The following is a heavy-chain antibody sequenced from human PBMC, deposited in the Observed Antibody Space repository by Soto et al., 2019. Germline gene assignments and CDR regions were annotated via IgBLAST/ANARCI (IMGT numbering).Heavy chain of an antibody. CDR2: IDPRGGTT. CDR3: TKGGYPGYCSGGSCPYYSDY. J-gene: IGHJ4*02. Sequence: EVHLLESGGGLVQPGGSLTLSCAASGFIFSSYVMTWVRQAPGKGLEWVSAIDPRGGTTNYADSVRGRFTISRDNSRNTLFLHMNRLRAEDTAVYYCTKGGYPGYCSGGSCPYYSDYWGQGTLVTVSS. V-gene: IGHV3-23*01. CDR1: GFIFSSYV. D-gene: IGHD2-15*01.